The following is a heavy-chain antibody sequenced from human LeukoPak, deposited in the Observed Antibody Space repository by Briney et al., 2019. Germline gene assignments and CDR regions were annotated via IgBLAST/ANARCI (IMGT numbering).Heavy chain of an antibody. D-gene: IGHD3-10*01. CDR3: TTALRGFGELSDIDY. CDR2: INYKADGGTT. Sequence: PGGSVRLSCAASGFTFSNAWMNWVRQAPGKGLEWVVRINYKADGGTTDYAAPVKGRFSISRDDSTNTLYMQMNSLKTEDTGVYYCTTALRGFGELSDIDYWGQGTLVTVSP. J-gene: IGHJ4*02. CDR1: GFTFSNAW. V-gene: IGHV3-15*01.